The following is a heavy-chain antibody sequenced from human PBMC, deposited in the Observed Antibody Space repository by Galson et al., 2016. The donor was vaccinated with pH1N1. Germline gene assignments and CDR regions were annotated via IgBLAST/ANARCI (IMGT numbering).Heavy chain of an antibody. Sequence: LSLTCTVSGDSISSYYWSWIREPPGKGLEWIGYVYYSGGTKYNPSLKGRVTISVDTSKKAFSLKLTSVTAAGTAVYYCARDPRELSPTFGTFDIWGQGTMVAVSS. CDR2: VYYSGGT. CDR3: ARDPRELSPTFGTFDI. CDR1: GDSISSYY. J-gene: IGHJ3*02. V-gene: IGHV4-59*01. D-gene: IGHD3-10*01.